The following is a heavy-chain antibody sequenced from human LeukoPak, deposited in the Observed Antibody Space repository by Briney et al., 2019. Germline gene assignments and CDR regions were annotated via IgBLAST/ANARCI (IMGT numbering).Heavy chain of an antibody. J-gene: IGHJ4*02. V-gene: IGHV3-30*04. CDR2: ISYDGSNK. D-gene: IGHD4-17*01. CDR1: GFTFSSYA. CDR3: ARGTTNLDY. Sequence: GGSLRLSCAASGFTFSSYAMHWVRQAPGKGVEWVAVISYDGSNKYYADSVKGRFTISRDNSKNTLYLQMNSLRAEDTAVYYCARGTTNLDYWGQGTLVTVSS.